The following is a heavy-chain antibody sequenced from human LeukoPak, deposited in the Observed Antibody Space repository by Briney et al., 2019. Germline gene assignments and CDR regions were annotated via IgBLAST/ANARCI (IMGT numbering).Heavy chain of an antibody. Sequence: SVKVSCKASGGTFSSYAISWVRQAPGQGREWMGGIIPIFGTANYAQKFQGRVTITADESTSTAYMELSSLRSEDTAVYYCARGMSVGYCSSTSCRTYYYYYMDVWGKGTTVTVSS. D-gene: IGHD2-2*01. CDR3: ARGMSVGYCSSTSCRTYYYYYMDV. J-gene: IGHJ6*03. CDR1: GGTFSSYA. V-gene: IGHV1-69*13. CDR2: IIPIFGTA.